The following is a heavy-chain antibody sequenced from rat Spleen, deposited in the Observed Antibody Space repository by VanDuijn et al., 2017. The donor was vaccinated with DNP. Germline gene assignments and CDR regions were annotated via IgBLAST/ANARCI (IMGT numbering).Heavy chain of an antibody. CDR3: ARDRYYGSTVGMDA. CDR1: GFIFSNYW. J-gene: IGHJ4*01. D-gene: IGHD1-6*01. Sequence: EVQLVESGGGPVQPGRSLKLSCVASGFIFSNYWMTWIRQAPGKGLEWMGLMWSGGSTAYNSALKSRLSISRDTSKSQVFLKMSSLKTEDTATYYCARDRYYGSTVGMDAWGQGASVTVSS. CDR2: MWSGGST. V-gene: IGHV2S63*01.